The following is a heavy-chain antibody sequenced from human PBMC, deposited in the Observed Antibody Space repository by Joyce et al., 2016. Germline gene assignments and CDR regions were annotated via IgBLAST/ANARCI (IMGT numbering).Heavy chain of an antibody. D-gene: IGHD3-3*01. Sequence: EVQLVESGGGLVQPGGSLRLSCVSSGFTFRKYYMGWIRQAPGKGPEWGANIKADGSEKSYVGSVEGRFTISRDNAKNSLYLQINGLRAEDTAVYYCAREYFWRYDYWGQGTLVTVSS. CDR3: AREYFWRYDY. CDR2: IKADGSEK. V-gene: IGHV3-7*01. J-gene: IGHJ4*02. CDR1: GFTFRKYY.